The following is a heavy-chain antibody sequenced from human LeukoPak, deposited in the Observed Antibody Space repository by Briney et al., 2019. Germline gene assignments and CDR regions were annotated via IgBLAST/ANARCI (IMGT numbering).Heavy chain of an antibody. CDR3: ARDSSGSYEFDY. Sequence: GASVKVSCKASGGTFSSYAISWVRQAPGQGLEWMGGIIPIFGTANYAQKSQGRVTITADESTSTAYMEPSSLRSEDTAVYYCARDSSGSYEFDYWGQGTLVTVSS. J-gene: IGHJ4*02. CDR1: GGTFSSYA. CDR2: IIPIFGTA. V-gene: IGHV1-69*13. D-gene: IGHD3-10*01.